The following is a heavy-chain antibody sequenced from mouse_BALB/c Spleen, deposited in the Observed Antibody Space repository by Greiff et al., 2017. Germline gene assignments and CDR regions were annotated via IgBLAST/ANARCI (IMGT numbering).Heavy chain of an antibody. J-gene: IGHJ4*01. CDR1: GFTFSDYG. Sequence: VQLKESGGGLVQPGGSRKLSCAASGFTFSDYGMAWVRQAPGKGPEWVAFISNLAYSIYYADTVTGRFTISRENAKNTLYLEMSSLRSEDTAMYYCAREGSSDYAMDYWGQGTSVTVSS. CDR2: ISNLAYSI. CDR3: AREGSSDYAMDY. V-gene: IGHV5-15*02. D-gene: IGHD1-1*01.